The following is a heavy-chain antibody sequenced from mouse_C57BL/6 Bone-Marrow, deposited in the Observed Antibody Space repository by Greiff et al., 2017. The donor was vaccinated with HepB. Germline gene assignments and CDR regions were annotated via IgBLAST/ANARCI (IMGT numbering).Heavy chain of an antibody. CDR3: TTYYPYYYDY. CDR2: IDPENGDT. V-gene: IGHV14-4*01. CDR1: GFNIKDDY. Sequence: VQLQQSGAELVRPGASVKLSCTASGFNIKDDYMHWVKQRPEQGLEWIGWIDPENGDTEYASKFQGKATITADTTSNTDYLQLSSLTSEDTAVYYCTTYYPYYYDYWDRGNTLTVSS. J-gene: IGHJ2*01. D-gene: IGHD1-1*01.